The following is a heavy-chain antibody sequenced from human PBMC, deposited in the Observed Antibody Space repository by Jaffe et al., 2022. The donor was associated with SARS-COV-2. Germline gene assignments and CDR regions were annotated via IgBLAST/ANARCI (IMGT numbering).Heavy chain of an antibody. CDR3: ARSASLWFGEVDAFDI. J-gene: IGHJ3*02. D-gene: IGHD3-10*01. V-gene: IGHV1-3*01. CDR2: INAGNGNT. CDR1: GYTFTSYA. Sequence: QVQLVQSGAEVKKPGASVKVSCKASGYTFTSYAMHWVRQAPGQRLEWMGWINAGNGNTKYSQKFQGRVTITRDTSASTAYMELSSLRSEDTAVYYCARSASLWFGEVDAFDIWGQGTMVTVSS.